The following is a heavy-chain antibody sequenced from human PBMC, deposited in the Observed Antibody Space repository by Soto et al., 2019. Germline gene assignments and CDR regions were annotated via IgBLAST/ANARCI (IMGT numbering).Heavy chain of an antibody. CDR1: GDSVSSNSAA. CDR3: ARDPELELEGNWFDP. CDR2: TYYRSKWYN. Sequence: SQTLSLTCAISGDSVSSNSAAWSWIRQSPSRGLEWLGRTYYRSKWYNDYAVSVKSRIAINPDTSKNQFSLQLNSVTPEDTAVYYCARDPELELEGNWFDPWGQGTLVTVSS. D-gene: IGHD1-7*01. V-gene: IGHV6-1*01. J-gene: IGHJ5*02.